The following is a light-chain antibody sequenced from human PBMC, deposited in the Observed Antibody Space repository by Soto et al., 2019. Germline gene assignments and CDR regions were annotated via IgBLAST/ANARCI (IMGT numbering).Light chain of an antibody. J-gene: IGKJ5*01. Sequence: EVLMTQSPATLSVSPGERATLSFMASQNINNNLAWYQQKPGQAPRLLIYDASSRATGIPDRFSGSGSGTDFTLTITYLQSEDFAVYHCQQYNKWPPITFGQGTRLEIK. CDR2: DAS. CDR1: QNINNN. CDR3: QQYNKWPPIT. V-gene: IGKV3D-15*01.